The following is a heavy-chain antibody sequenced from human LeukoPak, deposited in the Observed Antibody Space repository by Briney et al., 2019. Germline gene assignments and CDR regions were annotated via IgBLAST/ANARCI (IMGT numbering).Heavy chain of an antibody. D-gene: IGHD3-10*01. Sequence: WASVKVSCKASGGTFSSYAISWVRQAPGQGLEWMGGIIPISGTANYAQKFQGRVTITADKSTSTAYMELSSLRSEDTAVYYCARVAMVRGVIVRAFDIWGQGTMVTVSS. V-gene: IGHV1-69*06. CDR3: ARVAMVRGVIVRAFDI. CDR2: IIPISGTA. CDR1: GGTFSSYA. J-gene: IGHJ3*02.